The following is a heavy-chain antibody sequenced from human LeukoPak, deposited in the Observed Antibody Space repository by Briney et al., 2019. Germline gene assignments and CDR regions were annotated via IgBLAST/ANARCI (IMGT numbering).Heavy chain of an antibody. J-gene: IGHJ4*02. CDR2: ISAYNGNT. CDR1: GYTFTSYA. Sequence: ASVKVSCKASGYTFTSYAISWVRQAPGQGLEWMGWISAYNGNTNYAQKLQGRVTMTTDTSTNTAYMEVRSLRSDDAAVYYCARLRLGELSSGFDYWGQGTLVTVSS. V-gene: IGHV1-18*01. CDR3: ARLRLGELSSGFDY. D-gene: IGHD3-16*02.